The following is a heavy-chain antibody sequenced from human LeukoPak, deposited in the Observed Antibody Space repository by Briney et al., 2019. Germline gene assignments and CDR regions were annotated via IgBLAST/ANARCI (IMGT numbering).Heavy chain of an antibody. CDR1: GFTFSDYY. Sequence: PGGSLRLSCAASGFTFSDYYMSWIRQAPGKGLEWVSYISSSGSTIYYADSVKGRFTISRDNAKNSLYLQMNSLRAEDTAVYYCARSKRGIVVVPAADKRLYYYYYMDVWGKGTTVTVSS. V-gene: IGHV3-11*04. D-gene: IGHD2-2*01. CDR2: ISSSGSTI. J-gene: IGHJ6*03. CDR3: ARSKRGIVVVPAADKRLYYYYYMDV.